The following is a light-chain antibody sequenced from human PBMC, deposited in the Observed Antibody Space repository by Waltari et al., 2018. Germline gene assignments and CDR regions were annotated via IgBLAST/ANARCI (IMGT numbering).Light chain of an antibody. CDR1: QTISRY. V-gene: IGKV1-39*01. J-gene: IGKJ1*01. CDR3: QESYSFTRT. CDR2: AAS. Sequence: DIQMTQSPSSLSASVGDRVTITCLASQTISRYLNWYQQKPGKAPNLLISAASSLQSGVPSRFSGSGSGRDFTLIITSLQPEDFATYYCQESYSFTRTFGQGTKVEIK.